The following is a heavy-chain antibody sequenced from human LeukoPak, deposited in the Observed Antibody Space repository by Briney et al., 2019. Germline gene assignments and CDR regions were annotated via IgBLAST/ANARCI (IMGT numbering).Heavy chain of an antibody. D-gene: IGHD5-18*01. CDR3: ARESGYSFNL. CDR2: ISSTASMI. CDR1: GFTFSGYC. J-gene: IGHJ5*02. Sequence: GGSLRLSCAASGFTFSGYCMSWIRQAPGKGLEWVSYISSTASMIYYADSVKGRFTISRDNAKSSLYLQMNSLRAEDTAVYYCARESGYSFNLWGQGTLVTVSS. V-gene: IGHV3-11*01.